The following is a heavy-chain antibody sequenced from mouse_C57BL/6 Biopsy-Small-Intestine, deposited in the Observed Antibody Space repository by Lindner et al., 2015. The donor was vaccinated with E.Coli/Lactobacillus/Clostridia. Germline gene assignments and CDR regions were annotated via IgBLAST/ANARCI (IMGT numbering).Heavy chain of an antibody. J-gene: IGHJ1*03. CDR1: GYTFTTCW. D-gene: IGHD2-3*01. CDR2: INPSSGYT. Sequence: VQLQESGAELAKPGASVKLSCKASGYTFTTCWMHWVKQRPGQGLEWIGSINPSSGYTTYNKKFKDAATLTADKSSSTAYMQLSSLTFEDSAVYFCARSGNGYFGYFDVWGTGTTVTVSS. CDR3: ARSGNGYFGYFDV. V-gene: IGHV1-7*01.